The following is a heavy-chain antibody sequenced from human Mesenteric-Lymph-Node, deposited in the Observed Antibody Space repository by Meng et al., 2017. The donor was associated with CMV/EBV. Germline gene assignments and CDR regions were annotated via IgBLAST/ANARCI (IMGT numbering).Heavy chain of an antibody. V-gene: IGHV4-34*01. CDR2: SNHSGST. CDR1: GGSFRVFH. J-gene: IGHJ4*02. D-gene: IGHD4-23*01. CDR3: ARHQRWLKSEGGFNY. Sequence: GAVRVRASETRALPGSVLGGSFRVFHCSWIRQPPGKGLEWNGESNHSGSTNYNPSLKSRVTISVDTSKNQFSLKLSSVTAADTAVYYCARHQRWLKSEGGFNYWGQRTLVTVSS.